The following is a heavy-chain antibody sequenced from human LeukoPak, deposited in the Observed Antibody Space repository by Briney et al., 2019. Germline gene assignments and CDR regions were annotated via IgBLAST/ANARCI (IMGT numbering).Heavy chain of an antibody. D-gene: IGHD6-25*01. CDR3: ARGSADGYYFDY. CDR1: GYTFTSYY. J-gene: IGHJ4*02. Sequence: ASVKVSCKASGYTFTSYYMHWVRQAPGQGLEWMGIINPSGGSTSYAQKFQGRVTMTRDMSTSTVYMELSRLRSDDTAVYYCARGSADGYYFDYWGQGTLVTVSS. CDR2: INPSGGST. V-gene: IGHV1-46*01.